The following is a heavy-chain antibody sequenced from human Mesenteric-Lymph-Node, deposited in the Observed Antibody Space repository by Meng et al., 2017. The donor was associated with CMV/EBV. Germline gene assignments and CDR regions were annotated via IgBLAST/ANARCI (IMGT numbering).Heavy chain of an antibody. CDR1: GGSFSGYY. D-gene: IGHD3-3*01. Sequence: GGSFSGYYWSWIRQPPGKGLEWIGEINHSGSTNYNPSLKSRVTISVDTSKNQFSLKLSSVTAADTAVYYCARRPAMPYDFWPYYFDYWGQGTLVTVSS. J-gene: IGHJ4*02. V-gene: IGHV4-34*01. CDR3: ARRPAMPYDFWPYYFDY. CDR2: INHSGST.